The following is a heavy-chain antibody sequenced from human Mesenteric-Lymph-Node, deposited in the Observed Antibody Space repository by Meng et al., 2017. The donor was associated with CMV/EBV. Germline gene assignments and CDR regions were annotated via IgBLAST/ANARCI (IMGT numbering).Heavy chain of an antibody. V-gene: IGHV4-61*08. CDR1: GGSVRSDDYF. Sequence: SGGSVRSDDYFWSWLRQPPGEGLEWIGYIHHSGSNNHNPSLKSRVTISVDPSKNQFSLKLASVTAADTAVYYCARYTSSWYNRFDPWGQGTLVTVSS. CDR2: IHHSGSN. CDR3: ARYTSSWYNRFDP. D-gene: IGHD6-13*01. J-gene: IGHJ5*02.